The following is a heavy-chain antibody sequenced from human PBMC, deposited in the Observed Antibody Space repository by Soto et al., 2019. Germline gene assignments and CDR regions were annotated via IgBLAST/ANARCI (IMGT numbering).Heavy chain of an antibody. Sequence: EVHLVESGGGLVQPGGSLRLSCAASGFTFSNYWMHWVRQAPGKGLVWVSRIRGDGSMTNYADSVKGRFTISIDNAKNTLHVQMNSLRAEDTAVYYCVKEGLAADFDSWGQGTLVTVSS. D-gene: IGHD6-13*01. CDR1: GFTFSNYW. CDR3: VKEGLAADFDS. J-gene: IGHJ4*02. CDR2: IRGDGSMT. V-gene: IGHV3-74*01.